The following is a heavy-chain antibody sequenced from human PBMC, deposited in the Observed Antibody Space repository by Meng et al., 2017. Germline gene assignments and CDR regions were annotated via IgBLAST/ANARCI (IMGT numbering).Heavy chain of an antibody. J-gene: IGHJ4*02. CDR1: GGTFSSYA. V-gene: IGHV1-69*01. Sequence: QVDLGQAGREGKKPGSWVKVSCKASGGTFSSYAISWVRQAPGQGLEWMGGIIPIFGTANYAQKFQGRVTITADESTSTAYMELSSLRSEDTAVYYCARDQGSKATKFDYWGQGTLITVSS. D-gene: IGHD5-24*01. CDR2: IIPIFGTA. CDR3: ARDQGSKATKFDY.